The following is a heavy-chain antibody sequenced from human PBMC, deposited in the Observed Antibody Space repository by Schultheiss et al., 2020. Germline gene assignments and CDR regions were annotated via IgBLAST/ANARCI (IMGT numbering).Heavy chain of an antibody. D-gene: IGHD1-26*01. CDR2: IYYSGST. Sequence: SETLSLTCTVSGGSISSGSYYWSWIRQPPGKGLEWIGYIYYSGSTNYNPSLKSRVTISVDTSKDQFSLKLSSVTAADTAVYYCARAGSNSGTYSGCDSWGQGTLVTVSS. CDR1: GGSISSGSYY. J-gene: IGHJ4*02. V-gene: IGHV4-61*01. CDR3: ARAGSNSGTYSGCDS.